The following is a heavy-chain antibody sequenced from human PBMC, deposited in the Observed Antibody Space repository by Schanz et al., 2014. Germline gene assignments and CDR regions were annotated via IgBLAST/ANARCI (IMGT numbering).Heavy chain of an antibody. J-gene: IGHJ3*02. CDR2: INPSSGTT. CDR3: SRGPSTGAFDI. CDR1: GYTFTTYY. Sequence: QVQLVQSGAEVKKPGVSVKVSCKASGYTFTTYYIHWVRQAPGQGLEWMGKINPSSGTTRIAQNFQGRGTMAKDTSTSKVYMERSSLRSEDTAVYFWSRGPSTGAFDIWGQGTMVTVSS. V-gene: IGHV1-46*03.